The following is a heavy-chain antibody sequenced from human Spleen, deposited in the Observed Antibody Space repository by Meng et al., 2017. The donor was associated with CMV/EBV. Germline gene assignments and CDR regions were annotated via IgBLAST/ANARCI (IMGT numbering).Heavy chain of an antibody. Sequence: GGSLRLSCIASGFTFDRYGMHWIRQAPGKGLEWVAVISYDGSNKYTAGSVQGRLTISRDNSKNNLYLQMNSLTVEDTAVYYCVRDQGGESMIAVLIERFGMDVWGQGTTVTVSS. CDR2: ISYDGSNK. V-gene: IGHV3-30*19. D-gene: IGHD3-22*01. J-gene: IGHJ6*02. CDR1: GFTFDRYG. CDR3: VRDQGGESMIAVLIERFGMDV.